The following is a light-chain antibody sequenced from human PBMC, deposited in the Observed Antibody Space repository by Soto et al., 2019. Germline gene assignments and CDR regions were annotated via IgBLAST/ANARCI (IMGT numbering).Light chain of an antibody. CDR2: GAS. V-gene: IGKV3-20*01. CDR1: QSVNSNY. Sequence: EIVLTQSPGTLSLSPGERATLSCRASQSVNSNYLAWLQHKPGQAPRFLIYGASSRAAGIPDRLSGSGSGTHFTLSNRRLEPEYFATYHCHQCGTSPLTFGPGTKVDIK. CDR3: HQCGTSPLT. J-gene: IGKJ3*01.